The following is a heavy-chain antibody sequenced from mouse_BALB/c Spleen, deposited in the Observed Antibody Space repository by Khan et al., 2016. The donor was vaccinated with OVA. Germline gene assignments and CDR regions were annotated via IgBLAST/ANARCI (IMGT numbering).Heavy chain of an antibody. J-gene: IGHJ2*01. Sequence: VQLQQSGAELAKPGASVKMSCKASGYTFINYWILWVKQRPGQGLEWIGYINPSTAYTEYNQNFKDKATLTAAKSSRTAYMPQSSLKSEDSAVYYCARRGLRWYFAYWGQGTTLTVSS. CDR3: ARRGLRWYFAY. D-gene: IGHD1-1*01. V-gene: IGHV1-7*01. CDR2: INPSTAYT. CDR1: GYTFINYW.